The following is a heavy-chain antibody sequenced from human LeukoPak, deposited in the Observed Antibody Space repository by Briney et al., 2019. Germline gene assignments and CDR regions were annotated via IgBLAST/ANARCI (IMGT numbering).Heavy chain of an antibody. CDR3: AREEGSSPNYFDY. V-gene: IGHV4-59*12. CDR1: GGSISSYY. J-gene: IGHJ4*02. CDR2: IYYSGTT. Sequence: PSETLSLTCTVSGGSISSYYWSWIRQPPGKGLEWIGYIYYSGTTNYNPSLKSRVTISVDTSKNQFSLKLSSVTAADTAVYYCAREEGSSPNYFDYWGQGTLVTVSS.